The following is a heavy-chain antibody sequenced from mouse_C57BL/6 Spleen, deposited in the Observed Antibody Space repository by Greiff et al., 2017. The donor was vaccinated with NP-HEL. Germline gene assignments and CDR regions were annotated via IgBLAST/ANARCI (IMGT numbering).Heavy chain of an antibody. CDR3: ARGTLVDGGFAY. J-gene: IGHJ3*01. Sequence: QVQLQQSGPELVKPGASVKLSCKASGYTFTSYDINWVKQRPGQGLEWIGWLYPRDGSTKYNEKFKGKATLTVDTSSSTAYMELHSLTSEDSAVYFCARGTLVDGGFAYWGQGTLVTVSS. CDR2: LYPRDGST. V-gene: IGHV1-85*01. CDR1: GYTFTSYD. D-gene: IGHD3-3*01.